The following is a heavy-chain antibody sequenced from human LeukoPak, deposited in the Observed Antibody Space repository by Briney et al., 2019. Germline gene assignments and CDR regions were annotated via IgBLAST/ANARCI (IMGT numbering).Heavy chain of an antibody. CDR3: ARDNALAAPSYFAY. V-gene: IGHV1-18*01. D-gene: IGHD6-13*01. J-gene: IGHJ4*02. Sequence: ASVKVSCKASGYTFTSYGISWVRQAPAQGGEWVGWISAYNGNTNYAQKLQGRVTITTDTSTSTASMDLRSLRSDDRAVSYCARDNALAAPSYFAYWGQGTLVTVSS. CDR2: ISAYNGNT. CDR1: GYTFTSYG.